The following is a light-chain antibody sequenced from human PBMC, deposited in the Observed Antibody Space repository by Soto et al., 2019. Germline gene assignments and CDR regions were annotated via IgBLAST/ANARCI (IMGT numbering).Light chain of an antibody. V-gene: IGKV3-15*01. Sequence: EIVMTQSPATLSLSPGERATLSCRASQSVTVNLAWYQQKPGQAPRLLIYRASTRATGIPASFSGGGSGTEFTLTISSLQSEDFAVYLCQQYNDWPPRWTFGQGTKVEIK. CDR1: QSVTVN. CDR2: RAS. CDR3: QQYNDWPPRWT. J-gene: IGKJ1*01.